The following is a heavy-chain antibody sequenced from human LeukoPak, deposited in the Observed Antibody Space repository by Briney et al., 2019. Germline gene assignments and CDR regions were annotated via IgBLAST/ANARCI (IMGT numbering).Heavy chain of an antibody. V-gene: IGHV4-39*01. CDR1: GGSISSSSYY. CDR2: IYYSGST. D-gene: IGHD2-2*01. J-gene: IGHJ3*02. CDR3: ARHARPVGYCSSTSCYRAFDI. Sequence: SETLSLTCTVSGGSISSSSYYWGWIRQPPGKGLEWIGSIYYSGSTYYNPSLKSRVTISVDTSKNQFSLKLSSVTAADTAVYYCARHARPVGYCSSTSCYRAFDIWGQGTMVTVSS.